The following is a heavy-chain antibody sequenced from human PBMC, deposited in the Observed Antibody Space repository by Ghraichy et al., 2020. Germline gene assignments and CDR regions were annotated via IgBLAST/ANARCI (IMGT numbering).Heavy chain of an antibody. D-gene: IGHD4-11*01. J-gene: IGHJ4*02. CDR3: AKDRGHYSNYGYFDY. CDR2: ISYDGSNK. Sequence: GGSLRLSCAASGFTFSSYGMHWVRQAPGKGLEWVAVISYDGSNKYYADSVKGRFTISRDNSKNTLYLQMNSLRAEDTAVYYCAKDRGHYSNYGYFDYWGQGTLVTVSS. V-gene: IGHV3-30*18. CDR1: GFTFSSYG.